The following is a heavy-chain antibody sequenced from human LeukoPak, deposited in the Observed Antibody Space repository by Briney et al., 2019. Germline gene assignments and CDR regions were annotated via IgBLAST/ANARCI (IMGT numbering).Heavy chain of an antibody. CDR3: ASLNYYDSSGYLRGFDP. CDR2: IIPIFGTA. Sequence: ASGKVSCKASVGTFSSYAISWVRQAPGQGLEWMGGIIPIFGTADYAQKFQGRVTITTDESTSTAYMELSSLRSEDTAVYYCASLNYYDSSGYLRGFDPWGQGTLVTVSS. V-gene: IGHV1-69*05. CDR1: VGTFSSYA. J-gene: IGHJ5*02. D-gene: IGHD3-22*01.